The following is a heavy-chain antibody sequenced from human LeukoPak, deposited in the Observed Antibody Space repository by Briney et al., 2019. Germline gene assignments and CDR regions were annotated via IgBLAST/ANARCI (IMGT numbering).Heavy chain of an antibody. J-gene: IGHJ4*02. CDR2: ISGSGGTT. V-gene: IGHV3-23*01. Sequence: GGSLRLSCAASGFTVSDNYMSWVRQAPGKGLEWVAAISGSGGTTYYADSVKGRFTISRDNSKNTLYLQMNSLRAEDTAVYYCAKDRTPATRGVDYWGQGTLVTVSS. CDR1: GFTVSDNY. D-gene: IGHD3-10*01. CDR3: AKDRTPATRGVDY.